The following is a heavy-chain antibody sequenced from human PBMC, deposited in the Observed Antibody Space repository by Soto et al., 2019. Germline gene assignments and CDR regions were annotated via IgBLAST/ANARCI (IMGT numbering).Heavy chain of an antibody. CDR2: IYYSGST. V-gene: IGHV4-30-4*01. D-gene: IGHD3-16*02. Sequence: SETLSLTCTVSGGSISGGDYYWSWIRQPPGKGLEWIGYIYYSGSTYYNPSLKSRVTISVDTSKNQFSLKLSSVTPADTAVYYCARVDDYVWGSYRGALDYWGQGTLVTVSS. J-gene: IGHJ4*02. CDR3: ARVDDYVWGSYRGALDY. CDR1: GGSISGGDYY.